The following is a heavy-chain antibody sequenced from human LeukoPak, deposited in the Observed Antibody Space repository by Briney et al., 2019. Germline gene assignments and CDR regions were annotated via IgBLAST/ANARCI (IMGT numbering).Heavy chain of an antibody. CDR3: ARDRAVAGTINWLDP. J-gene: IGHJ5*02. V-gene: IGHV6-1*01. CDR2: TYYRSKWYN. D-gene: IGHD6-19*01. CDR1: GDSVSSNHAT. Sequence: KASQTLSLTCAISGDSVSSNHATWNWIRQSPSRGLEWLGRTYYRSKWYNDYAVSVKSRITVNPDTSKNQFSLQLNSVTPEDTAVYYCARDRAVAGTINWLDPWGQGTLVTVSS.